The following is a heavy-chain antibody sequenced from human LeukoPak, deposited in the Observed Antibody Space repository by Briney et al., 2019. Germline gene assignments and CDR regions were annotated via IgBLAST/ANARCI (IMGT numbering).Heavy chain of an antibody. D-gene: IGHD3-3*01. CDR2: INPNSGGT. CDR3: ARKFLEWLSFDY. V-gene: IGHV1-2*02. J-gene: IGHJ4*02. CDR1: GYTFTGYY. Sequence: ASVKVSCKASGYTFTGYYMHWVRQAPGQGLEWMGWINPNSGGTDYAQKFQGRVTMTRDTSISTAYMGLSSLRSEDTAVYYCARKFLEWLSFDYWGQGTLVTVSS.